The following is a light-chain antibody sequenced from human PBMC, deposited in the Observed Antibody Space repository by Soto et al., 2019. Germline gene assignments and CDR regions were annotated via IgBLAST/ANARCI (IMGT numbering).Light chain of an antibody. Sequence: QSALTQPASVSGSPGQSITISCTGTSSDVGGYNYVSWYQHHPGKAPKLMIYDVTNRPSGVSNRFSGSKSGNTASLTISGLQADYCTSYTTSSPDLVFGGGTKVTVL. CDR2: DVT. V-gene: IGLV2-14*03. J-gene: IGLJ3*02. CDR1: SSDVGGYNY. CDR3: TSYTTSSPDLV.